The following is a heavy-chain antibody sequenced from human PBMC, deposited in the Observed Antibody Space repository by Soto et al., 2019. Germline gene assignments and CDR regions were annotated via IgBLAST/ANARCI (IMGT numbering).Heavy chain of an antibody. CDR3: ARGPSSGWHYFDY. J-gene: IGHJ4*02. CDR1: GGSFSGYY. Sequence: PDTLSLTCAVYGGSFSGYYWSWILQPPGKGLEWIGEINHSGSTNYNPSLKSRVTISVDTSKNQFSLKLSSVTAADTAVYYCARGPSSGWHYFDYWCQGTLVT. V-gene: IGHV4-34*01. D-gene: IGHD6-19*01. CDR2: INHSGST.